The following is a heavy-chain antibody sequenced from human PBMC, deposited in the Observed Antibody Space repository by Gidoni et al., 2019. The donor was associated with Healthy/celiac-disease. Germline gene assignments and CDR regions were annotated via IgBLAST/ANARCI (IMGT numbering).Heavy chain of an antibody. CDR3: ARVGVSIVATIPYYGMDV. D-gene: IGHD5-12*01. Sequence: EVQLVESGGGLVQPGGSLSLPCAALGFTFCRYTMNWVRQAPGKGLEWVSYISSSSSTIYYADSVKGRFTISRDNAKNSLYLQMNSLRAEDTAVYYCARVGVSIVATIPYYGMDVWGQGTTVTVSS. V-gene: IGHV3-48*01. CDR1: GFTFCRYT. J-gene: IGHJ6*02. CDR2: ISSSSSTI.